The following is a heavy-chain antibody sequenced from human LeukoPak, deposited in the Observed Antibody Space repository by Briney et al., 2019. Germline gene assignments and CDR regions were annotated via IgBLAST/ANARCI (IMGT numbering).Heavy chain of an antibody. CDR2: VSGSGGRI. D-gene: IGHD1-14*01. V-gene: IGHV3-23*01. CDR1: GFTFSSYA. CDR3: ARETSSAHTTAGPPFDC. J-gene: IGHJ4*02. Sequence: GGSLRLSCAASGFTFSSYAMCWVRQAPGKGLEWLSAVSGSGGRIYYADSVKGRLTVPRDNDHRTLYLRVNSLTAYDTAVYYCARETSSAHTTAGPPFDCWGQRTRVTVSS.